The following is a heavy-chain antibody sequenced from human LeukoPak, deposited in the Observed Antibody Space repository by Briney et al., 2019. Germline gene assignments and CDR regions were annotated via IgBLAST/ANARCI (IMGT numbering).Heavy chain of an antibody. V-gene: IGHV4-34*01. J-gene: IGHJ5*02. CDR3: ARYCSSTSCYYTFDP. CDR2: INHSGST. D-gene: IGHD2-2*01. CDR1: GGSFSGYY. Sequence: SQTLSLTCAVYGGSFSGYYWSWIRQPPGKGLEWIGEINHSGSTNYNPSLKSRVTISVDTSKNQFSLKPSSVTAADTAVYYCARYCSSTSCYYTFDPWGQGTLVTVSS.